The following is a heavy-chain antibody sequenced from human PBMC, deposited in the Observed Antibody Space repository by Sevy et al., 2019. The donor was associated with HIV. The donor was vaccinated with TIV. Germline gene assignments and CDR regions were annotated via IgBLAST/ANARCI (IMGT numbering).Heavy chain of an antibody. Sequence: SETLSLTCTVSGGSISSYYWSWIRQPPGKGLEWIGYIYYSGSTNHNPSLKSRVTISVDTSKNQFSLKLSSVTAADTAVYYCARSLNYGDYYYNWFDPWGQGTLVTVSS. V-gene: IGHV4-59*01. D-gene: IGHD4-17*01. CDR3: ARSLNYGDYYYNWFDP. CDR1: GGSISSYY. J-gene: IGHJ5*02. CDR2: IYYSGST.